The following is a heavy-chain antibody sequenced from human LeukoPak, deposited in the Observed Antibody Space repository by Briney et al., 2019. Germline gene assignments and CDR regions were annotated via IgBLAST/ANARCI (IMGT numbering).Heavy chain of an antibody. CDR3: ARQDYGYFQH. Sequence: GESLKVSCKGSGYSFSSYWIGWVRQMPGKGLEWMGIIYPGDSDTRYSPSFRGQVTISADKSTSTAYLQWSSLKASDTAMYYCARQDYGYFQHWGQGTLVTVSS. D-gene: IGHD3-16*01. J-gene: IGHJ1*01. CDR1: GYSFSSYW. V-gene: IGHV5-51*01. CDR2: IYPGDSDT.